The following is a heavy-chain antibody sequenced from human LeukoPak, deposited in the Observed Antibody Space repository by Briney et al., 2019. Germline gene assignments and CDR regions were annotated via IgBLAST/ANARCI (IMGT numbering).Heavy chain of an antibody. CDR3: ARGAFSTLERIDY. J-gene: IGHJ4*02. V-gene: IGHV1-69*01. Sequence: GSSVKVSCKASEGTFSSYAISWVRQAPGQGLEWMGGIIPIFGTANYAQKFQGRVTITADESTSTAYMELSSLRSEDTAVYYCARGAFSTLERIDYWGQGTLVTVSS. CDR2: IIPIFGTA. D-gene: IGHD1-1*01. CDR1: EGTFSSYA.